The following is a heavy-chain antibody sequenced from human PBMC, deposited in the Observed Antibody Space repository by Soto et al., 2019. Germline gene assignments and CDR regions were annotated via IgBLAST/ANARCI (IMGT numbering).Heavy chain of an antibody. Sequence: GESLKISCKGSGYSFTSYWIGWVRQMPGKGLEWMGIIYPGDSETRYRPSFQGQVTISADKSISTAYLQWSSLEASDTAMYYCARHSEDTVTPDFWGQGTLVTVSS. V-gene: IGHV5-51*01. CDR3: ARHSEDTVTPDF. D-gene: IGHD4-17*01. CDR1: GYSFTSYW. J-gene: IGHJ4*02. CDR2: IYPGDSET.